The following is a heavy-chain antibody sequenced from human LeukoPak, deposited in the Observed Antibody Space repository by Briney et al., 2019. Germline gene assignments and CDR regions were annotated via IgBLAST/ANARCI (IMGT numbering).Heavy chain of an antibody. J-gene: IGHJ3*02. Sequence: GGSLRLSCAASGFTFSSYSMNWVRQAPGKGLEGFSSISSSSSYIYYADSVKGRFTISRDNAKNSLYLQMNSLRAEDTAVYYCARDSIPPGAFDIWGQGTMVTVSS. CDR2: ISSSSSYI. CDR3: ARDSIPPGAFDI. V-gene: IGHV3-21*01. CDR1: GFTFSSYS.